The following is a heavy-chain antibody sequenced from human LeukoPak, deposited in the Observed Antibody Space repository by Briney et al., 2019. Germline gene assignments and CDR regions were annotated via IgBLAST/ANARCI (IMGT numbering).Heavy chain of an antibody. Sequence: ASVKVYCKDSGYTFTGYYMHWVRQAPGQGLEWMGWINPNSGGKNYAQKFQGRVTMTRDTSISTAYMELSRLTSDDTVVYYSARDIAAAGTRNWVGPWGQGTLVTVSS. CDR2: INPNSGGK. CDR3: ARDIAAAGTRNWVGP. J-gene: IGHJ5*02. V-gene: IGHV1-2*02. CDR1: GYTFTGYY. D-gene: IGHD6-13*01.